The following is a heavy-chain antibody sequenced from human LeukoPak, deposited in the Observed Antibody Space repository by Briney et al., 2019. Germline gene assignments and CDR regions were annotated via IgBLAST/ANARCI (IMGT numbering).Heavy chain of an antibody. D-gene: IGHD3-10*01. V-gene: IGHV1-69*05. CDR3: ARDHVNGEKEGFDP. CDR2: IIPIFGTA. CDR1: GGTFSSYA. J-gene: IGHJ5*02. Sequence: SVKVSCKASGGTFSSYAISWVRQAPGQGLEWMGGIIPIFGTANYAQKFQGRVTITTDESTSTAYMELSSLRSEDTAVYYCARDHVNGEKEGFDPGGQGTLDTVSA.